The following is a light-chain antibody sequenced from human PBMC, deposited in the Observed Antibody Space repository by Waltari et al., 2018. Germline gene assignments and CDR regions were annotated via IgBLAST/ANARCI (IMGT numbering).Light chain of an antibody. CDR1: KTVGTY. CDR3: QQRSSWPYT. J-gene: IGKJ2*01. V-gene: IGKV3-11*01. CDR2: DAS. Sequence: EIVLTQSPATLSLSPGERATLFCRASKTVGTYLAWYQQKPGQPPRLLIFDASSRDTGIPAKFSGSGSGTDFTRTVSNLEPEDFAVYICQQRSSWPYTFGQGTRLEI.